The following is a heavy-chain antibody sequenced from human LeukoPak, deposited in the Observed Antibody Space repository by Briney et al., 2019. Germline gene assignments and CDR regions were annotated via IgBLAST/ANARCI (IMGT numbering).Heavy chain of an antibody. D-gene: IGHD6-19*01. Sequence: GGSLRLSCAASGFTFSSYSMNWVRQAPGKGLEWVSSISSSSSYIYYADSVKGRFTISRDNAKNSLYLQMNSLRAEDTAVYYCARGSSGWYFFGALDIWGQGTMVTVSS. V-gene: IGHV3-21*01. J-gene: IGHJ3*02. CDR3: ARGSSGWYFFGALDI. CDR1: GFTFSSYS. CDR2: ISSSSSYI.